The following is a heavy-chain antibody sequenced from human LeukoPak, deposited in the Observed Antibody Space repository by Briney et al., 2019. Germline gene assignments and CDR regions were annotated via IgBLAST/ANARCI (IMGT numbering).Heavy chain of an antibody. Sequence: GGSLRLSCAASGFTFSSYAMSWVRQAPRKGLEWVSAISGSGGSTYYADSVKGRFTISRDNSKNTLYLQMNSLRAEDTAVYYCAKDKYSPNINNWFDPWGQGTLVTVSS. V-gene: IGHV3-23*01. J-gene: IGHJ5*02. CDR3: AKDKYSPNINNWFDP. D-gene: IGHD5-18*01. CDR1: GFTFSSYA. CDR2: ISGSGGST.